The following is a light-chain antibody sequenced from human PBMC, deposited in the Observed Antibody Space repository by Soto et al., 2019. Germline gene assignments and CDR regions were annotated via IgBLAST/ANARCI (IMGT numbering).Light chain of an antibody. CDR2: EVD. Sequence: QSVLTQPASVSGSPGQSITISCTGTSSDVGFYNYVSWYQQQHPGKAPKLMIYEVDNRPSGVSIRFSGSKSGNTASLTISGLLAEAEADYYCSSYEQGSNYVFGNGTKVTV. J-gene: IGLJ1*01. CDR1: SSDVGFYNY. V-gene: IGLV2-14*01. CDR3: SSYEQGSNYV.